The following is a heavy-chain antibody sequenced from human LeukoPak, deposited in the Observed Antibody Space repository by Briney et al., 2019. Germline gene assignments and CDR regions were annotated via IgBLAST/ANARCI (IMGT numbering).Heavy chain of an antibody. Sequence: GRSLRLSCAASGFTFSSYGMHWVRQAPGKGLEWVAVISYDGSNKYYADSVKGRFTISRDNSKNTLYLQMNSLRAEDTAVYYCANSWATSGSYDYWGQGTLVTVSS. CDR1: GFTFSSYG. J-gene: IGHJ4*02. D-gene: IGHD1-26*01. CDR3: ANSWATSGSYDY. CDR2: ISYDGSNK. V-gene: IGHV3-30*18.